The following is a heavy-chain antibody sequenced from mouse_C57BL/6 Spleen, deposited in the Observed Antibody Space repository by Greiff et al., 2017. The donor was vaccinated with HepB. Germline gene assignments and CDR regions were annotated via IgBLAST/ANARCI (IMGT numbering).Heavy chain of an antibody. CDR3: ARHWDYWYFDV. V-gene: IGHV1-82*01. D-gene: IGHD4-1*01. CDR1: GYAFSSSW. CDR2: IYPGDGVT. J-gene: IGHJ1*03. Sequence: VQLQQSGPELVKPGASVKISCKASGYAFSSSWMNWVKQRPGKGLEWIGRIYPGDGVTNYNGKFKGKATLTADKSSSTAYMQLSSLTSEDSAVYFCARHWDYWYFDVWGTGTTVTVSS.